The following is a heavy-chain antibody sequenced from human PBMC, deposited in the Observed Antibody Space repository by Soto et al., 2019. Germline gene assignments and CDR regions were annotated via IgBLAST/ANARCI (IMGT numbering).Heavy chain of an antibody. CDR1: GGSIHSYY. CDR3: ARDPSGSGPNFDY. CDR2: IYYTGST. D-gene: IGHD3-10*01. Sequence: SVTLPLTCTVSGGSIHSYYWSWLRQPPGKGLEWIGYIYYTGSTNYNPSLKSRVTISVDTSKNQLSLKLSCVTAADTAVYYCARDPSGSGPNFDYWGQGALVTVSS. V-gene: IGHV4-59*12. J-gene: IGHJ4*02.